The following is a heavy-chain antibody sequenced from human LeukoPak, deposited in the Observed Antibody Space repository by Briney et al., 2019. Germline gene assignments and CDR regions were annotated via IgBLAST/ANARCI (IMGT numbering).Heavy chain of an antibody. CDR1: GFTFSSYA. Sequence: PGGSLRLSCAASGFTFSSYAMSWVRQAPGKGLEWVSAISGSGGSTYYADSVKGRFTISRDNSKNTLYLQMNSLRAEDTAVYYCARSLRSSSSSYYYYYYGMDVWGQGTTVTVSS. V-gene: IGHV3-23*01. CDR2: ISGSGGST. CDR3: ARSLRSSSSSYYYYYYGMDV. D-gene: IGHD6-6*01. J-gene: IGHJ6*02.